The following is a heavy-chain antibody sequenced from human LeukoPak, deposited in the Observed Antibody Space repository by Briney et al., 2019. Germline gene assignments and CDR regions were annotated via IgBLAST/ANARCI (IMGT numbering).Heavy chain of an antibody. V-gene: IGHV1-2*02. CDR3: ARDRGNYYASGSYYAP. CDR2: INLDSGGT. D-gene: IGHD3-10*01. CDR1: GYTFTGYY. Sequence: RASVKVSCKASGYTFTGYYMHWVRQAPGQGLEWMGWINLDSGGTNYVQRFQGRVSMTRDTSITTAYLELSSLTSDDTAVYYCARDRGNYYASGSYYAPWGQGTLVTVSS. J-gene: IGHJ5*02.